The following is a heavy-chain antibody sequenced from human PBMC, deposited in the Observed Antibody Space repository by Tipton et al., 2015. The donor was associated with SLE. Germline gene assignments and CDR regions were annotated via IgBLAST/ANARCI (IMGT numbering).Heavy chain of an antibody. V-gene: IGHV1-18*01. CDR3: AGVASVTLNPFGNAFDI. J-gene: IGHJ3*02. CDR2: VSAHNGHT. CDR1: GYTFSTYG. Sequence: QVQLVQSGAEVKKPGASVKVSCKASGYTFSTYGISWVRQAPGQGLEWVGWVSAHNGHTRYAQKFQDRVTMTTDTSTNTAYMELRSLRSDDTAGYFWAGVASVTLNPFGNAFDIWGHGTLVTVS. D-gene: IGHD3-16*01.